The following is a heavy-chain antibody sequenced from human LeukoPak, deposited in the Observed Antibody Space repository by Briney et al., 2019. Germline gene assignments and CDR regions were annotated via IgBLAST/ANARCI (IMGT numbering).Heavy chain of an antibody. CDR3: ARLNGDYDDYVGFDY. D-gene: IGHD4-17*01. Sequence: PSETLSLTCAVSGGSISSSAYSWDWIRQPPGKGLEWIGSIYYSGSTYYNPSLKSRVTISVDTSKNQFSLKLTSVTAADTAVYYCARLNGDYDDYVGFDYWGQGTLVTVSS. J-gene: IGHJ4*02. CDR2: IYYSGST. CDR1: GGSISSSAYS. V-gene: IGHV4-39*01.